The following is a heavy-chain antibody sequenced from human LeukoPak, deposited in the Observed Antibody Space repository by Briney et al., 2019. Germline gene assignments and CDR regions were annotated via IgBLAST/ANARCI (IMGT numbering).Heavy chain of an antibody. CDR3: ARLHCSSTSCRNWFDP. Sequence: ASVKVSCKASGYTFTGYYMHWVRQAPGQGLEWMGWINPNSGGTNYAQKVQGRVTMTRDTSISTAYMELSRLRSDDTAVYYCARLHCSSTSCRNWFDPWGQGTLVTVSS. CDR2: INPNSGGT. J-gene: IGHJ5*02. V-gene: IGHV1-2*02. CDR1: GYTFTGYY. D-gene: IGHD2-2*01.